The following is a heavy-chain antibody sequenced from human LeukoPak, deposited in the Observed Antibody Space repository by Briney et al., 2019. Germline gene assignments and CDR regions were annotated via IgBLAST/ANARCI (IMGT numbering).Heavy chain of an antibody. Sequence: PGGSLRLSCAASGFTFSDYYMNWIRQAPGKGLEWVSYISSSGSTIYYADSVKGRFTISRDNAKNSLYLQMNSLRAEDTAVYYCARDEYYYDSSTGFDYWGQGTLVTVSS. CDR1: GFTFSDYY. CDR2: ISSSGSTI. J-gene: IGHJ4*02. V-gene: IGHV3-11*04. CDR3: ARDEYYYDSSTGFDY. D-gene: IGHD3-22*01.